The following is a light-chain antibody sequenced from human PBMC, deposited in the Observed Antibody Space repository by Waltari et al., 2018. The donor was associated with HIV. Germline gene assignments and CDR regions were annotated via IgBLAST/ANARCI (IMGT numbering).Light chain of an antibody. CDR2: GAS. Sequence: DIQMTQSPSTLSASVGDRVTITCRASQSISSWLAWYQQKPGKAPKLLIYGASTLESGVPSRFSGTGSGTDFSLTISALQPEDFATYYCLQGYSSILTFGPGTKVEVK. CDR1: QSISSW. J-gene: IGKJ3*01. V-gene: IGKV1-5*01. CDR3: LQGYSSILT.